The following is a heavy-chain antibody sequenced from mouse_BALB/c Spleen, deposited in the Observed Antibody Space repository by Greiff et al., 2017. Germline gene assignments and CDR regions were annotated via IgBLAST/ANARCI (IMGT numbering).Heavy chain of an antibody. CDR2: IYPGDGDT. J-gene: IGHJ4*01. D-gene: IGHD4-1*01. CDR1: GYAFSSSW. Sequence: QVQLQQSGPELVKPGASVKISCKASGYAFSSSWMNWVKQRPGQGLEWIGRIYPGDGDTNYNGKFKGKATLTADKSSSTAYMQLSSLTSVDSAVYFCATGTRVYAMDYWGQGTSVTVSS. CDR3: ATGTRVYAMDY. V-gene: IGHV1-82*01.